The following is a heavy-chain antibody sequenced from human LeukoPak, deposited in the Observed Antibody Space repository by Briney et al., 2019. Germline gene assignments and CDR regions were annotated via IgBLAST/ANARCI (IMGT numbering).Heavy chain of an antibody. CDR1: GGTFSSYA. D-gene: IGHD4/OR15-4a*01. J-gene: IGHJ4*02. CDR2: IIPIFGTA. CDR3: ARDQGYGAYGLDY. Sequence: ASVKVSCKASGGTFSSYAISWVRQAPGQGLEWMGRIIPIFGTANYAQEFQGRVTITTDESTSTAYMELTSLRSEDTAVYYCARDQGYGAYGLDYWGQGTLVTVSS. V-gene: IGHV1-69*05.